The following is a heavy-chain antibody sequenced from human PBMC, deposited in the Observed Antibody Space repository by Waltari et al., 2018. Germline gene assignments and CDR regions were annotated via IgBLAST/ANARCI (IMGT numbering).Heavy chain of an antibody. CDR3: AKVRDCSGGSCYSGVVYYYYMDV. Sequence: QVQLVESGGGVVQPGGSMGLSCAASGFTFSSDAMHWVRQSRRKGLEGGAFIRYDGSNKYHADPVKGRFTISRDNSKNTLYLQMNSLRAADTAVYYCAKVRDCSGGSCYSGVVYYYYMDVWGKGTTVTVSS. J-gene: IGHJ6*03. D-gene: IGHD2-15*01. V-gene: IGHV3-30*02. CDR1: GFTFSSDA. CDR2: IRYDGSNK.